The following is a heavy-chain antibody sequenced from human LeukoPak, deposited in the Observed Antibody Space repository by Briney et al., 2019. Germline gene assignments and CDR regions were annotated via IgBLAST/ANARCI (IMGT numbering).Heavy chain of an antibody. CDR2: ISSSSSYI. D-gene: IGHD6-13*01. CDR1: GFTFSSYS. CDR3: ARVLAAAGPLDGPTEDGNAQNAFDI. J-gene: IGHJ3*02. V-gene: IGHV3-21*01. Sequence: GGFLRLSCAASGFTFSSYSMNWVRQAPGKGLEWVSSISSSSSYIYYADSVKGRFTISRDNAKNSLYLQMNSLRAEDTAVYYCARVLAAAGPLDGPTEDGNAQNAFDIWGQGTMVTVSS.